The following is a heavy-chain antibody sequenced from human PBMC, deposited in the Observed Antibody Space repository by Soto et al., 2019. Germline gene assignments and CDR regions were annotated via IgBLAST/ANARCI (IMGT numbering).Heavy chain of an antibody. CDR2: ISGSGGST. Sequence: PGGSLRLSCAASGFTFSSYAMSWVRQAPGKGLEWVSAISGSGGSTYYADSVKGRFTISRDNSKNTLYLQMNSLRAEDTAVYYCAKRTRLGELSSKYYFDYWGQGTLVTVSS. CDR1: GFTFSSYA. CDR3: AKRTRLGELSSKYYFDY. D-gene: IGHD3-16*02. V-gene: IGHV3-23*01. J-gene: IGHJ4*02.